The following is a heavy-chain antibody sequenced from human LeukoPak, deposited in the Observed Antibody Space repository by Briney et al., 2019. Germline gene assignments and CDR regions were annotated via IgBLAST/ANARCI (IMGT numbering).Heavy chain of an antibody. V-gene: IGHV3-7*01. CDR2: IKPDGSVT. CDR3: ARNLVHLWNVFDF. Sequence: GGSLKLSCVASRFTFSNHYMSWARQAPGKGLEWVATIKPDGSVTFYVDSVKGRFTVSRDNAKNSLYLQMSSLRAEDTAVYHCARNLVHLWNVFDFWGLGTMVTVSS. J-gene: IGHJ3*01. CDR1: RFTFSNHY. D-gene: IGHD5-18*01.